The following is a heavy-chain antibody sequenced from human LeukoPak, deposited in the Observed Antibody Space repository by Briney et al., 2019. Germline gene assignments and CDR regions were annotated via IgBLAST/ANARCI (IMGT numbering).Heavy chain of an antibody. J-gene: IGHJ4*02. CDR3: ARDRYSSAWYEE. Sequence: PGRSLRLSCTAAGFTLGDYAMSWVRPAPGKGLEWVGFIRSKAYGGTTEYAASVKGRFTISRDDSKNIAYLQMNSLRAEDTAVYYCARDRYSSAWYEEWGQGTLVTVSS. V-gene: IGHV3-49*04. D-gene: IGHD6-19*01. CDR1: GFTLGDYA. CDR2: IRSKAYGGTT.